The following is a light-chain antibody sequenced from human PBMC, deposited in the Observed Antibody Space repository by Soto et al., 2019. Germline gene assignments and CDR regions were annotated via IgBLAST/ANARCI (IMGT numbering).Light chain of an antibody. CDR1: SSDVGGYNF. Sequence: QSALTQPRSVSGSPGQSVTISCTGTSSDVGGYNFVSWYQHHPGKAPKLMIYDVTKRPSGVPDRFSGSKSGNTASLTISGLQAEDEADYYCCSYEGRYIEVFGSGTKVTVL. V-gene: IGLV2-11*01. CDR2: DVT. J-gene: IGLJ1*01. CDR3: CSYEGRYIEV.